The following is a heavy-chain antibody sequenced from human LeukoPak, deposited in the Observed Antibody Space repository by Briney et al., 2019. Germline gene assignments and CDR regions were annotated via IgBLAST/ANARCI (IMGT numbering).Heavy chain of an antibody. CDR2: ISGSGAST. V-gene: IGHV3-23*01. CDR1: GFTFSTYA. J-gene: IGHJ5*02. CDR3: AKKYNTGLDP. D-gene: IGHD1-14*01. Sequence: GGSLRLSCAASGFTFSTYAMNWVRQAPGKGLEWVSDISGSGASTYYADSVKGRFTISRDNSKNTLYLQMNSLRAEDTAVYYCAKKYNTGLDPWGQGTLVTVSS.